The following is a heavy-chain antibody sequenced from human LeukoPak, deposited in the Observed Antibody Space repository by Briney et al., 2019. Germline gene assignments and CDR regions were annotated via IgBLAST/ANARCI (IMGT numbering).Heavy chain of an antibody. CDR3: ERGLRGYSYGYYDYYYYYMDV. V-gene: IGHV3-53*01. CDR2: IYSGGST. J-gene: IGHJ6*03. Sequence: SGGSLRLSCAASGFTFSSYSMNWVRQAPGKGLEWVSVIYSGGSTYYADSVKGRFTISRDNSKNTLYLQMNSLRAEDTAVYYCERGLRGYSYGYYDYYYYYMDVWGKGTTVTISS. CDR1: GFTFSSYS. D-gene: IGHD5-18*01.